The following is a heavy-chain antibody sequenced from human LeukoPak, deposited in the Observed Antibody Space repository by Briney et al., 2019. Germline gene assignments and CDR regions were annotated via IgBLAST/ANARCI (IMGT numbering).Heavy chain of an antibody. V-gene: IGHV4-59*12. Sequence: PSETLSLTCTVSGGSISSYYWSWIRQPPGKGLEWIGFIYYSGSTNYNPSLKSRVTISVDTSKNQFSLKLSSVTAADTAVYYCARVSGTTVVITFFDYWGQGTLVTVSS. CDR1: GGSISSYY. CDR3: ARVSGTTVVITFFDY. D-gene: IGHD4-23*01. CDR2: IYYSGST. J-gene: IGHJ4*02.